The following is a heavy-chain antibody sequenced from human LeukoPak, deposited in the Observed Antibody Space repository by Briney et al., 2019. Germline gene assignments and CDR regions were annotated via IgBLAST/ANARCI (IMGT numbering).Heavy chain of an antibody. J-gene: IGHJ3*02. CDR2: ISWNSGSI. CDR1: GFTFDDYA. Sequence: GGSLRLSCAASGFTFDDYAMHWVRQAPGKGLEWVSGISWNSGSIGYADSVKGRFTISRDNAKNSLYLQMNSLRAEDTALYYCAKEGKTTKGAAFDIWGQGTMVTVSS. D-gene: IGHD4-11*01. V-gene: IGHV3-9*01. CDR3: AKEGKTTKGAAFDI.